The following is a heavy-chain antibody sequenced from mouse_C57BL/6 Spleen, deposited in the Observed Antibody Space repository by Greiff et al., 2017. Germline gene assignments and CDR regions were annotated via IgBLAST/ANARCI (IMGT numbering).Heavy chain of an antibody. V-gene: IGHV3-6*01. J-gene: IGHJ4*01. CDR3: ARDGYYVSLYAMDY. D-gene: IGHD2-3*01. Sequence: VQLKESGPGLVKPSQSLSLTCSVTGYSITSGYYWNWIRQFPGNKLEWMGYISYDGSNNYNPSLKNRISITRDTSKNQFFLKLNSVTTEDTATYYCARDGYYVSLYAMDYWGQGTSVTVSS. CDR1: GYSITSGYY. CDR2: ISYDGSN.